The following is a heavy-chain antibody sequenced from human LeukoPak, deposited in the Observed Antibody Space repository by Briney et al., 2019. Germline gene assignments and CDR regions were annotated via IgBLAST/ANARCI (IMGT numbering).Heavy chain of an antibody. Sequence: GGPLRLSCAASGFSFSDYGMHWVRQAPVKGLEWVALISYNGGHKYYRDSVKGRFTISRNNSNNTLFLQMNDLSAEDSAVYYCARGDHFTGYLQYYFDQWGQGTLVTVSS. CDR3: ARGDHFTGYLQYYFDQ. D-gene: IGHD3-9*01. J-gene: IGHJ4*02. CDR1: GFSFSDYG. V-gene: IGHV3-30*03. CDR2: ISYNGGHK.